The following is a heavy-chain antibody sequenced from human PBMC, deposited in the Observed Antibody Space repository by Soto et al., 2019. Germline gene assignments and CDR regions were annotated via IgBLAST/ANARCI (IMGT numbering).Heavy chain of an antibody. CDR1: GFTFSSYA. J-gene: IGHJ4*02. CDR3: AKGTLEYYYDSSGLYYFDY. CDR2: ISGSGGST. D-gene: IGHD3-22*01. V-gene: IGHV3-23*01. Sequence: PGGSLRLSCAASGFTFSSYAMSWVRQAPGKGLEWVSAISGSGGSTYYADSVKGRFTISRDNSKNTLYLQMNSLRVEDTAVYYCAKGTLEYYYDSSGLYYFDYWGQGTLVTVSS.